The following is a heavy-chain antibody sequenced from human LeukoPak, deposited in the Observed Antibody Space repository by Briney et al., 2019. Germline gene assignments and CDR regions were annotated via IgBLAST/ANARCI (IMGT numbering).Heavy chain of an antibody. V-gene: IGHV3-7*01. CDR2: IKQDGSEK. Sequence: HPGGSLRLSCAASGFTFSSYWMSWVRQAPGKGLEWVANIKQDGSEKYYADSVKGRFTISRDNSKNTLYLQMNSLRAEDTAVYYCAKDEAHYGSGSYPEFDYWGQGTLVTVSS. J-gene: IGHJ4*02. CDR3: AKDEAHYGSGSYPEFDY. CDR1: GFTFSSYW. D-gene: IGHD3-10*01.